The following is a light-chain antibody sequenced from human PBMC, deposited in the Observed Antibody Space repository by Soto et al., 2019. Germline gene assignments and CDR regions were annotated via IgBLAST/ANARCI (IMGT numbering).Light chain of an antibody. CDR3: QHYENLPT. V-gene: IGKV1-33*01. J-gene: IGKJ5*01. CDR2: NAS. Sequence: DIQMTQSPSSLSASVGDRVTITCQASQNINNYLTWYQQKPGRAPKLLSYNASNLEGGVPSRFRRSAAGTDFTFTISLLQPEDIATYYCQHYENLPTFGQGTRLEI. CDR1: QNINNY.